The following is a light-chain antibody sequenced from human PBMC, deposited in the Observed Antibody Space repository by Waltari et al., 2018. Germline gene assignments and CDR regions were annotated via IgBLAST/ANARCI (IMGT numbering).Light chain of an antibody. CDR1: GSGVGGYNY. CDR3: CSYAGSSRV. Sequence: QSALTQPASVSGSPGQSITISCTGTGSGVGGYNYVSLYQQHPGKAPKLMIYDVSKRPSGVSNRFSGSKSGNTASLTISGLQAEDEADYYCCSYAGSSRVFGGGTKLTVL. V-gene: IGLV2-23*02. J-gene: IGLJ2*01. CDR2: DVS.